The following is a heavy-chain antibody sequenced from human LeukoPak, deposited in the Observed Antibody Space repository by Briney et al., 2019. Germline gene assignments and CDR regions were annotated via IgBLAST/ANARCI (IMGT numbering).Heavy chain of an antibody. V-gene: IGHV1-2*02. Sequence: GAAVTVSFTASGYTFTVFYIHWVRQAPGQGGEGVGWINPNSGDRHYSQKFQGRGTITRDKAISTDYMELSRLRSDDPAVYYCAREQRGPLGTYNWFAPWGQGTLVPVSS. CDR1: GYTFTVFY. CDR3: AREQRGPLGTYNWFAP. J-gene: IGHJ5*02. D-gene: IGHD1-1*01. CDR2: INPNSGDR.